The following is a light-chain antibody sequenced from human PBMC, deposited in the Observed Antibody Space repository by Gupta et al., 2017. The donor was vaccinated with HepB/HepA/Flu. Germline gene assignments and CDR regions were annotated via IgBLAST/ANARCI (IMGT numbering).Light chain of an antibody. CDR3: QSYDISRDGSGV. J-gene: IGLJ2*01. V-gene: IGLV1-40*01. Sequence: QSVLTQPPSVSRAPGQSVTISCTGSTSNIGAGYDVHWYQPFPGTAPRLLIYGNRNRHSGGPDRFSGSTSGTSAVLAITGLQAEEEADYYCQSYDISRDGSGVFGGGTKLTVL. CDR2: GNR. CDR1: TSNIGAGYD.